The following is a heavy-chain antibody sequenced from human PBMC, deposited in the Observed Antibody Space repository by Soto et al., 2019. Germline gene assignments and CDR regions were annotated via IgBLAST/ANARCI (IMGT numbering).Heavy chain of an antibody. CDR1: GFTFSSYW. V-gene: IGHV3-74*01. CDR2: INGDGSST. J-gene: IGHJ6*03. CDR3: TRDAYYDFWSGYSAYYYYYMDV. D-gene: IGHD3-3*01. Sequence: EVQLVESGGGLVQPGGSLRLSCAASGFTFSSYWMHWVRQAPGKRLVWVSRINGDGSSTTHADSVRGRFTISRDNTKNTLYLQMNSLRAEDTAVYYCTRDAYYDFWSGYSAYYYYYMDVWGKGTTVTVSS.